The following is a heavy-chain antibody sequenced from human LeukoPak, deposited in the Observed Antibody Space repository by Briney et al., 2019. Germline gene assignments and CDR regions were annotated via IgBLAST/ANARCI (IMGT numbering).Heavy chain of an antibody. CDR1: GYSFSSYW. D-gene: IGHD1-26*01. J-gene: IGHJ4*02. CDR2: IFPGDSDT. V-gene: IGHV5-51*01. Sequence: GESLKISCKASGYSFSSYWIDWVRQMPGKGLEWMGIIFPGDSDTRYSPSFQGQVTISADRSIFTAYLQWSSLKASDTAMYFYTRRGTYYRGGDYWGQGTLVTVSS. CDR3: TRRGTYYRGGDY.